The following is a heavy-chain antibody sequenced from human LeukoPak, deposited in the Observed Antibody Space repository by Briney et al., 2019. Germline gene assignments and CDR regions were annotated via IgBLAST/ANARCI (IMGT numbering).Heavy chain of an antibody. J-gene: IGHJ4*02. Sequence: SETLSLTCTVSGGSISSYYWSWIRQPPGKGLEWIGYIYYSGSTNYNPSLKSRVTISVDTSKNQFSLKLSSVTAADTAVYYCARVGYCSGRSCYSIFDYWGQGTLVTVSS. V-gene: IGHV4-59*01. D-gene: IGHD2-15*01. CDR2: IYYSGST. CDR1: GGSISSYY. CDR3: ARVGYCSGRSCYSIFDY.